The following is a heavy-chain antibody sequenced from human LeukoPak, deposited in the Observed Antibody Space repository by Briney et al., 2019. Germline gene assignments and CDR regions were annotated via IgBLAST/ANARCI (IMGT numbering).Heavy chain of an antibody. Sequence: PGGSLRLSCAASGFTFSSYAMSWVRQAPGKGLEWVSAISGSGGSTYYADSVKGRFTISRDNSKNTLYLQMSSLRAEDTAVYYCAKDGSGGDVSDYWGQGTLVTVSS. D-gene: IGHD2-21*02. V-gene: IGHV3-23*01. CDR3: AKDGSGGDVSDY. CDR1: GFTFSSYA. J-gene: IGHJ4*02. CDR2: ISGSGGST.